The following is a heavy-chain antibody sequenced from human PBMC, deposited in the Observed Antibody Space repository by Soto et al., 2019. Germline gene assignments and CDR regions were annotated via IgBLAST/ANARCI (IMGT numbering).Heavy chain of an antibody. V-gene: IGHV4-59*01. CDR1: GGSISSYY. D-gene: IGHD4-17*01. J-gene: IGHJ6*03. Sequence: SETLSLTCTVSGGSISSYYWSWIRQPPGKGLEWIGYIYYSGSTNYNPSLKSRVTISVDTSKNQFSLKLSSVTAADTAVYYCARGVVDYGDYADGEYYHYYYMDVWGKGTTVTVSS. CDR2: IYYSGST. CDR3: ARGVVDYGDYADGEYYHYYYMDV.